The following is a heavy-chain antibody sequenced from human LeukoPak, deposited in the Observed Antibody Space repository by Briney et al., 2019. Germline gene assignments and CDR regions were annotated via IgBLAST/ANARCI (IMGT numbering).Heavy chain of an antibody. D-gene: IGHD2-15*01. CDR3: ARGDFCSGGSCLLY. Sequence: SETLSLTCTVSGGSLSSYYWSWIRQPPGKGLEWIGYIYYSGSTNYNPSLKSRVTISVDTSKNQFSLKLSSVTAADTAVYYCARGDFCSGGSCLLYWGQGTLVTVSS. V-gene: IGHV4-59*01. CDR2: IYYSGST. CDR1: GGSLSSYY. J-gene: IGHJ4*02.